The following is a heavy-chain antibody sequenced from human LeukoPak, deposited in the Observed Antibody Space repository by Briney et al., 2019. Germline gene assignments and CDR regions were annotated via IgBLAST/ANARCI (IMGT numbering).Heavy chain of an antibody. J-gene: IGHJ3*02. CDR3: ARDRASSGFAAFNI. CDR2: IYYSGST. CDR1: GSSISSCY. V-gene: IGHV4-59*01. Sequence: PSETLSLTCTVSGSSISSCYWSWIRQPPGKGLEWIGYIYYSGSTNYNPSLKSRVTISVDTSKNQFSLKLSSVTAADPAVYYRARDRASSGFAAFNIWGQGTMVTVSS. D-gene: IGHD3-22*01.